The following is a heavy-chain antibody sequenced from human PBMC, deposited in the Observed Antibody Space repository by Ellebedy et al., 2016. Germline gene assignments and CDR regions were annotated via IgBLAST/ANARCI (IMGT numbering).Heavy chain of an antibody. V-gene: IGHV1-18*01. J-gene: IGHJ4*02. D-gene: IGHD6-19*01. Sequence: ASVKVSCKASGYTFTSYGISWVRQAPGQGLEWMGWISAYNGNTNYAQKLQGRVTMTTDTSTSTAYMELRSLRSDDTAVYYCAITFRQARDLYSSGRIRPFDYWGQGTLVTVSS. CDR2: ISAYNGNT. CDR3: AITFRQARDLYSSGRIRPFDY. CDR1: GYTFTSYG.